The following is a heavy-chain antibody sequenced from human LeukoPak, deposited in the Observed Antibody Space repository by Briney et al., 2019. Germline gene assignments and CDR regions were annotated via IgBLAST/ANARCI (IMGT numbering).Heavy chain of an antibody. J-gene: IGHJ4*02. D-gene: IGHD3-3*01. V-gene: IGHV4-39*01. CDR1: GGSISSSSYY. Sequence: SETLSLTCTVSGGSISSSSYYWGWIRQPPGKGLEWIGSIYYSGSTYYNPSLKSRVTISVDTSKNQFSLKLSSVTAADTAVYYCAGRYYDFWSGSKEIFDYWGQGTLVTASS. CDR2: IYYSGST. CDR3: AGRYYDFWSGSKEIFDY.